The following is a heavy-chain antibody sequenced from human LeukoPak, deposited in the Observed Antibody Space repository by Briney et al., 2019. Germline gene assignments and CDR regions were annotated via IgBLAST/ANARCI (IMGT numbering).Heavy chain of an antibody. Sequence: GGSLGLSCAASGFTFSSYWMSWVRQVPGKGLEWVANIKQDGSEKYYVDSVKGRFTISRDNAKNSLYLQMNSLRAEDTAVYYCAREGYYYGSGSYVWGQGTLVTVSS. CDR2: IKQDGSEK. CDR3: AREGYYYGSGSYV. J-gene: IGHJ4*02. CDR1: GFTFSSYW. V-gene: IGHV3-7*03. D-gene: IGHD3-10*01.